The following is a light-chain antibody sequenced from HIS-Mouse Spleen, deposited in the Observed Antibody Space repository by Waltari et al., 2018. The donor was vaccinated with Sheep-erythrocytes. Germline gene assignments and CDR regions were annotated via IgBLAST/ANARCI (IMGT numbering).Light chain of an antibody. Sequence: QSALTQPASVSGSPGQSITISCTGTSSDVGSYNLVSWYQQNPGKAPKLMIYQGSKRPPWVSNRFSGSKSCHPASLTISGLQAEDEADYYCCSSAGSSTPWVFGGGTKLTVV. CDR3: CSSAGSSTPWV. CDR1: SSDVGSYNL. J-gene: IGLJ3*02. CDR2: QGS. V-gene: IGLV2-23*01.